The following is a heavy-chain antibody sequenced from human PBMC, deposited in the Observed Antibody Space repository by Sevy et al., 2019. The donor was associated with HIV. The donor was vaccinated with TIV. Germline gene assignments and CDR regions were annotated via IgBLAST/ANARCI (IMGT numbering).Heavy chain of an antibody. CDR3: AGERVYCSGGSCKPGGWFDP. CDR1: GYTFTGYY. J-gene: IGHJ5*02. D-gene: IGHD2-15*01. V-gene: IGHV1-2*02. CDR2: INPNSGGT. Sequence: ASMKVSCKASGYTFTGYYMHWVRQAPGQGLEWMGWINPNSGGTNYAQKFQGRVTMTRDTSISTAYMELSRLRSDDTAVYYCAGERVYCSGGSCKPGGWFDPWGQGTLVTVSS.